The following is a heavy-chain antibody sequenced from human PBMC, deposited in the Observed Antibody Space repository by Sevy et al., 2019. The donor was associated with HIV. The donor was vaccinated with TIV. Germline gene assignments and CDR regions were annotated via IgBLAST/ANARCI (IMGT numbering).Heavy chain of an antibody. V-gene: IGHV4-59*01. CDR3: ARDSTTRTRVLDY. Sequence: SETLSLTCSVSGGSISRYFWTWVRQSPGKGLEWIGNIYFTGNTDYSPSLKRRVTLSMDTSKSQFSLTLKSVNAADKDIYFCARDSTTRTRVLDYWGQGTLVTVSS. CDR1: GGSISRYF. J-gene: IGHJ4*02. CDR2: IYFTGNT. D-gene: IGHD1-1*01.